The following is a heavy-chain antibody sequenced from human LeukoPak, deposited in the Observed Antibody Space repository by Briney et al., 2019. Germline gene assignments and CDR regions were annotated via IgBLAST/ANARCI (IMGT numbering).Heavy chain of an antibody. CDR3: ARGTAAKSYYFDY. D-gene: IGHD1-1*01. V-gene: IGHV4-38-2*01. J-gene: IGHJ4*02. CDR1: GYSISSGYC. CDR2: IYHSGST. Sequence: SETLSLTCAVSGYSISSGYCWGWIRQPPGKGLEWIGSIYHSGSTYYNPSLKSRVTISVDTSKNQFSLKLSSVTAADTAVYYCARGTAAKSYYFDYWGQGTLVTVSS.